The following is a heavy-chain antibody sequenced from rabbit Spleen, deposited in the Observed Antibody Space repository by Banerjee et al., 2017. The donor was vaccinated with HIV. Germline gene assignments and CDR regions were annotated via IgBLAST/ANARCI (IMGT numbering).Heavy chain of an antibody. D-gene: IGHD1-1*01. Sequence: LEESGGGLVKPGGTLTLTCTVSGFSFSSNWICWVRQAPGKGLEWIACINTNNGDTDYANWPKGRFTISKTSSTTVTLQMTSLTAADTATYFCARNYVNAFDPWGQGTLVT. CDR1: GFSFSSNW. J-gene: IGHJ2*01. CDR3: ARNYVNAFDP. CDR2: INTNNGDT. V-gene: IGHV1S45*01.